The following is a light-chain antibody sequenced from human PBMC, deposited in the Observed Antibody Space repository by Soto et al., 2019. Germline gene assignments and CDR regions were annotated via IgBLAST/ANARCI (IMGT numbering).Light chain of an antibody. V-gene: IGKV3-11*01. CDR2: DAS. CDR1: QSVVSF. Sequence: EIVLTQSPATLSLSPGERATLSCRASQSVVSFLAWYQQKSGQTPRLLIYDASKRAPGIPARFSGSGSGTDFTLTISSLEPEDFAVYYCQHRSNWLGTFGPGTKVDIK. CDR3: QHRSNWLGT. J-gene: IGKJ3*01.